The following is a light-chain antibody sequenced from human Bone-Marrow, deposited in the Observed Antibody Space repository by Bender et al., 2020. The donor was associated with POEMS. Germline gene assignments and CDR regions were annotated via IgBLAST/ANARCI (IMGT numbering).Light chain of an antibody. CDR2: DDF. Sequence: QSALTQPASVSGSPGQSITISCSGGITDVGGYNSVSWYQQHPGRVPKLIIYDDFHRPSGVPDRFSASKSGTSASLAISGLQSEDEADYYCAAWDDSLNGPVFGGGTQLTVL. CDR1: ITDVGGYNS. V-gene: IGLV2-14*03. CDR3: AAWDDSLNGPV. J-gene: IGLJ3*02.